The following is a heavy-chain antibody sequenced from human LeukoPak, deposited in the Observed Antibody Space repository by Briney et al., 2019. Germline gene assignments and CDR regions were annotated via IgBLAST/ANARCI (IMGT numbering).Heavy chain of an antibody. J-gene: IGHJ4*02. CDR3: ARGNYDILN. V-gene: IGHV3-7*05. CDR2: INEDGRET. D-gene: IGHD3-9*01. CDR1: GFTFGDYA. Sequence: GGSLRLSCTASGFTFGDYAMSWVRQAPGKGLEWVANINEDGRETNFVDSVKGRFTISRNNAKNSLYLQMSGLGAEDTAVYYCARGNYDILNWGQGTLVTVSS.